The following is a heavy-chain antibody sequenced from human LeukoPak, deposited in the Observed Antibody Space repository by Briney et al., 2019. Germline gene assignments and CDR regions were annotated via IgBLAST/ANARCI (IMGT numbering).Heavy chain of an antibody. CDR3: ARIGSNWNFDY. Sequence: GESLKISCKGSGYSFTNYWIGWVRQTPGKGLEWMGLIYPGDSDTKDSPSFQGQVTISADKSISTAYLQWSSLKAADTATYYCARIGSNWNFDYWGQGTLVTVSS. V-gene: IGHV5-51*01. CDR2: IYPGDSDT. D-gene: IGHD6-13*01. CDR1: GYSFTNYW. J-gene: IGHJ4*02.